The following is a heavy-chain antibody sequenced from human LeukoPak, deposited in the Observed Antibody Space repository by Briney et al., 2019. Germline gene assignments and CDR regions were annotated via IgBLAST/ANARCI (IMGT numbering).Heavy chain of an antibody. CDR2: ISYDGSNK. CDR3: VKDAGAFGDLLWPDS. D-gene: IGHD3-10*01. J-gene: IGHJ5*01. Sequence: GRSLRLSCAASGFTFSSYAMHWVRQVPGKGPEWMALISYDGSNKQFSDSMRGRFSMSRDNSKNTLYLEMYSVRPEDTAVYFCVKDAGAFGDLLWPDSWGQGALVIVSS. V-gene: IGHV3-30*04. CDR1: GFTFSSYA.